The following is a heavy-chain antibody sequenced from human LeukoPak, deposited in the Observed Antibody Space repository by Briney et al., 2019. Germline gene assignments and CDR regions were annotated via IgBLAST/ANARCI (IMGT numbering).Heavy chain of an antibody. V-gene: IGHV4-4*02. CDR1: GGSITSSNW. CDR2: IYQSGSP. D-gene: IGHD6-13*01. J-gene: IGHJ4*02. Sequence: SGTLSLTCAVSGGSITSSNWWSWVRQPPGKGLEWIGEIYQSGSPNYNPSLKSRVTISVDKSKNRFSLKLSSVTAADTAVYYCARGGGYSTSYFDYWGQGTLVTVSS. CDR3: ARGGGYSTSYFDY.